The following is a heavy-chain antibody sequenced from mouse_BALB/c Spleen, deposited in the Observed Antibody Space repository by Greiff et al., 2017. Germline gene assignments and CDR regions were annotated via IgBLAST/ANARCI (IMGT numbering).Heavy chain of an antibody. CDR2: INSNGGST. D-gene: IGHD2-14*01. V-gene: IGHV5-6-2*01. CDR3: ARRIGLGYAMDY. J-gene: IGHJ4*01. CDR1: GFTFSSYY. Sequence: EVKLVESGAGLVKLGGSLKLSCAASGFTFSSYYMSWVRQTPEKGLELVAAINSNGGSTYYPDTVKGRFTISRDNAKNTLYLQMSSLKSEDTALYCCARRIGLGYAMDYWGQGTSVTVSS.